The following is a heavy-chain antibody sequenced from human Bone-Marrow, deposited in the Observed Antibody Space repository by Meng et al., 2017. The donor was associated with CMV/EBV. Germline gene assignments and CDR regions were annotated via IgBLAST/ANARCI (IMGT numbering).Heavy chain of an antibody. CDR1: GFTFSSYS. CDR3: AKDTGDFWSGSLSPFDY. J-gene: IGHJ4*02. Sequence: GESLKISCAASGFTFSSYSMNWVRQAPGKGLEWVSSISSSSSYIYYADSVKGRFTISRDNAKNSLYLQMNSLRAEDMALYYCAKDTGDFWSGSLSPFDYWGQGTLVTVSS. D-gene: IGHD3-3*01. V-gene: IGHV3-21*04. CDR2: ISSSSSYI.